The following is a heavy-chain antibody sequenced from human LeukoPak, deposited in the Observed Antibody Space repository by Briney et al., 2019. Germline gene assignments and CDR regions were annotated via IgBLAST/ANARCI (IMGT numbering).Heavy chain of an antibody. CDR3: ARVASSSWFDP. CDR1: GGSISSYY. CDR2: IYYSGST. Sequence: SETLSLTCTVSGGSISSYYWSWIRQPPGKGLEWIGYIYYSGSTNYNPSLKSRVTISVDTSKNQFSLKLSSVTAADTAVYYCARVASSSWFDPWGQGTLVTVSS. D-gene: IGHD6-6*01. J-gene: IGHJ5*02. V-gene: IGHV4-59*12.